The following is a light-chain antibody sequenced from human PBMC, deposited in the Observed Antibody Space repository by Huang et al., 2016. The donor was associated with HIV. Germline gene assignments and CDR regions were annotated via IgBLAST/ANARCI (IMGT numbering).Light chain of an antibody. Sequence: EIVMTQSPATLSVSPGERATLSCRDSQSVGSNLAWYLQKPGQSPRLLIYGASTRATGTPAMFSGSGAGTEFTLTISSLQSEDFAVYSWQQYNNWPPTWTFGQGTKVEIK. V-gene: IGKV3-15*01. CDR1: QSVGSN. J-gene: IGKJ1*01. CDR2: GAS. CDR3: QQYNNWPPTWT.